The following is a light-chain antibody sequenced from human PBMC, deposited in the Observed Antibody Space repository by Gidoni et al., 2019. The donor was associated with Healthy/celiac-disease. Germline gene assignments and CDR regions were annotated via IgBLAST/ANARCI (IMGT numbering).Light chain of an antibody. J-gene: IGKJ2*01. CDR1: QSVSSSY. Sequence: DIVFTPSPGTLSLSPGERATLSCRASQSVSSSYLAWYQQTPGQAPRLLIYGASSRATGIPHRCSGRGSGTDFTLTISRLEPEDFAVYYWQQYGSSPYTFGQGTKLEIK. CDR2: GAS. V-gene: IGKV3-20*01. CDR3: QQYGSSPYT.